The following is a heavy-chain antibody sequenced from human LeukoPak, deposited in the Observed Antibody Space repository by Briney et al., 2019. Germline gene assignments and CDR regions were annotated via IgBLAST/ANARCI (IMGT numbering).Heavy chain of an antibody. CDR3: ATTYYYDSSGYPYYFDY. Sequence: GESLKISCKGSGYSFTSYWIGWVRQMPGKGLEGMGSIYPGDSDTRYSPSFQGQVTISADKSISTAYLQWSSLKASDTAMYYCATTYYYDSSGYPYYFDYWGQGTLVTVSS. J-gene: IGHJ4*02. CDR1: GYSFTSYW. V-gene: IGHV5-51*01. CDR2: IYPGDSDT. D-gene: IGHD3-22*01.